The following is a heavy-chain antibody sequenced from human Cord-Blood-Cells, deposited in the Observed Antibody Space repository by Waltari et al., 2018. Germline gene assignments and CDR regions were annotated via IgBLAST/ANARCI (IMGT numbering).Heavy chain of an antibody. D-gene: IGHD2-2*02. CDR1: GYSFTSYW. V-gene: IGHV5-51*01. Sequence: EVQLVQSGAEVKKPGESLKISCKGSGYSFTSYWLGWVRRVPGKGLEWMGIIYPGDSDTRYSPSFQGQVTISADKSISTAYLQWSSLKASDTAMYYCARRIGYCSSTSCYKGWYFDLWGRGTLVTVSS. CDR3: ARRIGYCSSTSCYKGWYFDL. CDR2: IYPGDSDT. J-gene: IGHJ2*01.